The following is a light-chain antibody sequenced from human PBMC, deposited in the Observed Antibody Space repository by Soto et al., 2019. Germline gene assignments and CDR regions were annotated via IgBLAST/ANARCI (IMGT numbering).Light chain of an antibody. CDR3: QQYDSYWT. J-gene: IGKJ1*01. V-gene: IGKV1-5*01. CDR1: QSISSW. Sequence: DIQMTQSPSTLSASVGDRVTITCRASQSISSWLAWYQQKPGKAPKLLIYDASTLERGVPSRFSGSGSGTEFTLTISLQPDDFATYYCQQYDSYWTFGQGTKVDIK. CDR2: DAS.